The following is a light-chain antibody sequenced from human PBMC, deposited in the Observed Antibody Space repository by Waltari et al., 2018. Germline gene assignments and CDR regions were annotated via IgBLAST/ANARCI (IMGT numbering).Light chain of an antibody. CDR3: MQGTHWPYT. J-gene: IGKJ2*01. V-gene: IGKV2-30*02. CDR2: RVS. CDR1: QSLVHSDGNTH. Sequence: DVVMTQSPLPLPVTLGQAASIPCKSRQSLVHSDGNTHLNWFQQRPGQSPRRLIYRVSNRDSGVPDRFSGSGSGTDFTLKSSRVEAEDVGVYYCMQGTHWPYTFGQGTKLDIK.